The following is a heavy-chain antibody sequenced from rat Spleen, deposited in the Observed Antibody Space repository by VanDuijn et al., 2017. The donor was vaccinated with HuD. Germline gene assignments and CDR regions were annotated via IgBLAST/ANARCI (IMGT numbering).Heavy chain of an antibody. CDR2: ISSGGGGT. V-gene: IGHV5-31*01. CDR1: GFTFNNYW. J-gene: IGHJ2*01. Sequence: EVQLVESGGGLVQPGRSLKLSCVASGFTFNNYWMAWIRQAPGKGLEWVASISSGGGGTYYPDSVKGRFTNSRDNAKSTLYLQMDSLRSENKASYYCSRHPYNNLDYWGQGVMVTVSS. D-gene: IGHD1-10*01. CDR3: SRHPYNNLDY.